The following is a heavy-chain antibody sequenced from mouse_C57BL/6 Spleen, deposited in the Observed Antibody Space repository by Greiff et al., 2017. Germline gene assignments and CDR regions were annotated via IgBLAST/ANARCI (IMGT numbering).Heavy chain of an antibody. Sequence: VQLKESGPELVKPGASVKISCKASGYSFTGYYMNWVKQSPEKSLEWIGEINPSTGGTTYNQKFKAKATLTVDKTSSTAYMQLKSLTSEDSAVYYCARSYGKFRDFDVWGTGTTVTVSS. CDR3: ARSYGKFRDFDV. D-gene: IGHD2-1*01. V-gene: IGHV1-42*01. J-gene: IGHJ1*03. CDR2: INPSTGGT. CDR1: GYSFTGYY.